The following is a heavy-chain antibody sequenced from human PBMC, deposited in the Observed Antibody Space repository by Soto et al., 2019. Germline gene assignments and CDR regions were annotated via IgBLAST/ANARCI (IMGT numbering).Heavy chain of an antibody. D-gene: IGHD2-2*01. CDR2: ISGSGGST. CDR1: RFTFSSYA. J-gene: IGHJ3*02. V-gene: IGHV3-23*01. Sequence: GGSLRLSCAASRFTFSSYAMSWVRQAPGKGLEWVSAISGSGGSTYYADSVKGRFTISRDNSKNTLYLQMNSLRAEDTAVYYCAKNSDIVVVPAALNDAFDIWGQGTMVTVSS. CDR3: AKNSDIVVVPAALNDAFDI.